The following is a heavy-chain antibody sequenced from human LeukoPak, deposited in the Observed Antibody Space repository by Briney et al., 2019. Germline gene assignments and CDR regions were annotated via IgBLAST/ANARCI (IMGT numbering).Heavy chain of an antibody. J-gene: IGHJ4*02. CDR2: ISSSGSTI. CDR3: ARGRGDYFDY. V-gene: IGHV3-48*03. Sequence: GGSLRLSCAASGFTFSSYEMNWVRQAPGKGLEWVSYISSSGSTIYYADSVKGRFTISRGNAKNSLYLQMNSLRAEDTAVYYCARGRGDYFDYWGQGTLVTVSS. D-gene: IGHD3-16*01. CDR1: GFTFSSYE.